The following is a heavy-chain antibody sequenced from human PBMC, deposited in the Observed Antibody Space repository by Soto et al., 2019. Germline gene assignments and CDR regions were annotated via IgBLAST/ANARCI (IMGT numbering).Heavy chain of an antibody. CDR3: TRIYCTTTSCFINGMDV. CDR2: ISHSGDT. V-gene: IGHV4-38-2*01. J-gene: IGHJ6*02. CDR1: GYISANGYH. Sequence: PYETLSRTCAVPGYISANGYHWGWTRQTPGKELKWIGTISHSGDTYYNPSLKSRVTISIDTAKNHLSLILSSVTAADTATYYCTRIYCTTTSCFINGMDVWGQGTTVTVSS. D-gene: IGHD2-2*01.